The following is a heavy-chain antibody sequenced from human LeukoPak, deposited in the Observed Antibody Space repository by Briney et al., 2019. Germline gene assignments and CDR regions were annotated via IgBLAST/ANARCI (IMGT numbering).Heavy chain of an antibody. Sequence: GASAKVSCKASGYTFTSYGISWVRQAPGQGPEWMGWISPYNDNTNYAQKLQGRATLTTDTSTSTAYMELRSLRSDDTAVYYCARHFYGSGTYYHFDYWGQGTLVTVSS. D-gene: IGHD3-10*01. CDR3: ARHFYGSGTYYHFDY. V-gene: IGHV1-18*01. CDR2: ISPYNDNT. J-gene: IGHJ4*02. CDR1: GYTFTSYG.